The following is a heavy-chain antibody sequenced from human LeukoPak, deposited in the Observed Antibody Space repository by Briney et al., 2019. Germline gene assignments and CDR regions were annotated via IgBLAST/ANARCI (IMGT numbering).Heavy chain of an antibody. CDR2: IYYSGST. D-gene: IGHD6-6*01. J-gene: IGHJ4*02. V-gene: IGHV4-39*01. CDR3: ARHPRCIAARPCGIDY. CDR1: GGSISSSSYY. Sequence: TSETLSLTCTVSGGSISSSSYYWGWIRQPPGKGLEWIGSIYYSGSTYYNPSLKSRVTISVDTSKNQFSLKLSSVTAADTAVYYCARHPRCIAARPCGIDYWGQGTLVTVSS.